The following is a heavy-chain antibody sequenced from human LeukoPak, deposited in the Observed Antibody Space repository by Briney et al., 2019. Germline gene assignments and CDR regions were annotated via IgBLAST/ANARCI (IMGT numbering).Heavy chain of an antibody. CDR3: VGCSSTSCSFFGY. CDR2: FCGSGGRT. Sequence: PGAYLRLSCASSGLSLSSYAMGSVRQAPGTGVEWVYAFCGSGGRTYYADSVKGQFPISRDNSKNTLYLQMNSQRAEDTAVYDCVGCSSTSCSFFGYWGQGTLVTVSS. D-gene: IGHD2-2*01. CDR1: GLSLSSYA. J-gene: IGHJ4*02. V-gene: IGHV3-23*01.